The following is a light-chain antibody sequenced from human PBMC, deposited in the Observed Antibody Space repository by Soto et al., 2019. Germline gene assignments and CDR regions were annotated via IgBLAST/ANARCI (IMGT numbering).Light chain of an antibody. CDR3: QQYGSSPLYD. CDR1: QSVSSSY. J-gene: IGKJ2*01. Sequence: EIVLTQSPGTLSLSPGERATLSCRASQSVSSSYLAWYQQKPGQAPRLLIYGASSRATGIPDRFSGSGSGTDFTLTISRLEPEDFGVYYCQQYGSSPLYDFRQGTKLEIK. CDR2: GAS. V-gene: IGKV3-20*01.